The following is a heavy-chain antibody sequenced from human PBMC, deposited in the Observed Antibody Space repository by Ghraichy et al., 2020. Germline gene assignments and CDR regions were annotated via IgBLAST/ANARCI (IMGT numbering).Heavy chain of an antibody. D-gene: IGHD2-2*01. Sequence: GGSLRLSRAASGFTFSDYYMSWIRQAPGKGLEWVSYISSSSSYTNYADSVKGRFTISRDNAKNSLYLQMNSLRAEDTAVYYCARACSSTSCQPPGGKYYYYGMDVWGQGTTVTVSS. J-gene: IGHJ6*02. CDR3: ARACSSTSCQPPGGKYYYYGMDV. V-gene: IGHV3-11*06. CDR2: ISSSSSYT. CDR1: GFTFSDYY.